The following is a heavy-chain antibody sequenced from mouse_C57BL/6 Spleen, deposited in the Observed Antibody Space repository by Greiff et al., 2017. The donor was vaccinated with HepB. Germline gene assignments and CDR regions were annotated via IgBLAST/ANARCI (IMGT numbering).Heavy chain of an antibody. J-gene: IGHJ2*01. CDR3: ARDRGSTYYFDY. Sequence: EVKLMESGGGLVKPGGSLKLSCAASGFTFSSYAMSWVRQTPDKRLEWVATISDGGSYTYYPDNVKGRFTISRDNAKNNLYLQMSHLKSEDTAMYYCARDRGSTYYFDYWGQGTTLTVSS. CDR1: GFTFSSYA. CDR2: ISDGGSYT. D-gene: IGHD1-1*01. V-gene: IGHV5-4*01.